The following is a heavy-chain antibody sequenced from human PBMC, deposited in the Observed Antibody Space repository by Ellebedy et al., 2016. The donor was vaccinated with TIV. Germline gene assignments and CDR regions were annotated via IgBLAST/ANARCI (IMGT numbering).Heavy chain of an antibody. V-gene: IGHV4-59*01. CDR2: IYYSGST. J-gene: IGHJ6*02. D-gene: IGHD3-22*01. CDR3: ARSPGSSGYYPVYYYGMDV. CDR1: GGSFSGYY. Sequence: GSLRLXXAVYGGSFSGYYWSWIRQPPGKGLEWIGYIYYSGSTNYNPSLKSRVTISVDTSKNQFSLKLSSVTAADTAVYYCARSPGSSGYYPVYYYGMDVWGQGTTVTVSS.